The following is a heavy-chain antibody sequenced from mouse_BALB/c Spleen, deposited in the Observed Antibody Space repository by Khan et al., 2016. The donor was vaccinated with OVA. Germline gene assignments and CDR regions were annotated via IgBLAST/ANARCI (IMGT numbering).Heavy chain of an antibody. V-gene: IGHV5-17*02. CDR2: ISGDSSTI. CDR3: ATSYYYGYYFDY. Sequence: EVELVESGGGLVQPGGSRKLSCAASGFTFSSYGMHWVRQAPEKGLEWVAYISGDSSTIYHTDTVKGRFTISRDNPKNTLSLQMTSLMSEDTAMYYCATSYYYGYYFDYWGPGTTLTVSS. CDR1: GFTFSSYG. D-gene: IGHD1-1*01. J-gene: IGHJ2*01.